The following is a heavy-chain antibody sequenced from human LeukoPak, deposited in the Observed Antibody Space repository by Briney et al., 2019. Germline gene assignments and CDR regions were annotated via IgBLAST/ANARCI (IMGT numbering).Heavy chain of an antibody. Sequence: GGSLRLSCAASGFSVSGNYMSCVRQAPGKGLEWVSLIYSGASTYYADSVKGRFTISRDNSKNTVYLQMNSLTAEDTAVYYCARDLAGTTDYWGQGTLVTVSS. CDR3: ARDLAGTTDY. CDR1: GFSVSGNY. J-gene: IGHJ4*02. V-gene: IGHV3-53*01. CDR2: IYSGAST. D-gene: IGHD1-1*01.